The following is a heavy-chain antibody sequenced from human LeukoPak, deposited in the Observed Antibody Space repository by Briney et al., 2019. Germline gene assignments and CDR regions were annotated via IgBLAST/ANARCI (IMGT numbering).Heavy chain of an antibody. CDR2: ITPSGYT. CDR3: AKESDGGSFDIDY. CDR1: PFIFSRYS. D-gene: IGHD1-26*01. Sequence: GGSLRLSCAVSPFIFSRYSINWVRQAPGKGLEWVSSITPSGYTFYADSVKGRFTISRDNSKNSLYLQMNSLRIEDTALYYCAKESDGGSFDIDYWGQGTLVTVSS. J-gene: IGHJ4*02. V-gene: IGHV3-21*04.